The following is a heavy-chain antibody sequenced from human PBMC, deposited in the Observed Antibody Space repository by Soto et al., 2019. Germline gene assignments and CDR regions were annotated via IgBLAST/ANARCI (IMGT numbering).Heavy chain of an antibody. J-gene: IGHJ6*02. D-gene: IGHD3-10*01. Sequence: QAQLVQSGAEVKEPGDSVRVSCEASGYTFTAYYIHWVRQAPGQGLEWMGWINPKFGDTTYAQDFQGRVSMTRDMSINTVYMELSRLTSDDTAIYYCARNIDYYYGPGSGNGHGFWGQGTTVTVFS. CDR2: INPKFGDT. CDR1: GYTFTAYY. V-gene: IGHV1-2*02. CDR3: ARNIDYYYGPGSGNGHGF.